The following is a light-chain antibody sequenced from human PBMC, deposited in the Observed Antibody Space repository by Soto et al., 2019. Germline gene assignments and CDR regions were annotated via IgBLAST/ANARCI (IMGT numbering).Light chain of an antibody. CDR1: QSISSW. J-gene: IGKJ1*01. CDR3: QQYNSYWT. V-gene: IGKV1-5*03. Sequence: DIQMTQSPFTLSASVVDRVTITFRASQSISSWLAWYQQKPGKAPKLLIHKASSLESGVPSRFSGSGSGTEFTLTISSLQPDDFATYYCQQYNSYWTCGQGTKGDIK. CDR2: KAS.